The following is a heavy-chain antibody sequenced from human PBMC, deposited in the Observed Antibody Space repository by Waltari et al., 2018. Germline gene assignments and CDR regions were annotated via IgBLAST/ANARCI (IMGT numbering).Heavy chain of an antibody. CDR2: IYTSGST. D-gene: IGHD2-2*01. CDR3: ARDRRYCSSTSCSYDAFDI. J-gene: IGHJ3*02. CDR1: DGYISSYY. V-gene: IGHV4-4*07. Sequence: QVQLQESGPGLVKPSETLSLTCTVSDGYISSYYWSWIRQHAGKGLEWIGRIYTSGSTNYNPSLKSRVTMSVDTSKNQFSLKLSSVTAADTAVYYCARDRRYCSSTSCSYDAFDIWGQGTMVTVSS.